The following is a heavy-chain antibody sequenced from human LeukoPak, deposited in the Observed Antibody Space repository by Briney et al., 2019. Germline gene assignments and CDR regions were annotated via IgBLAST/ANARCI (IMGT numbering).Heavy chain of an antibody. CDR3: ARDYRGSVTTDAFDI. CDR1: GYTFTSYG. V-gene: IGHV1-18*01. D-gene: IGHD4-17*01. Sequence: ASVKVSCKASGYTFTSYGISWVRQAPGQGLEWMGWISAYNGNTNYAQKLQGRVTMTTDTSTSTAYMDLRSLRSDDTAVYYCARDYRGSVTTDAFDIWGQGTMVTVSS. J-gene: IGHJ3*02. CDR2: ISAYNGNT.